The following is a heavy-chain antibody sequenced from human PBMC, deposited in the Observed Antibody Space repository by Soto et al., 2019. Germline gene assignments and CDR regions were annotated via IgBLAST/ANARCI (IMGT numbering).Heavy chain of an antibody. CDR2: IYYSGST. CDR3: ASNPWVYDILTGEPIFYYYYYGMDV. Sequence: PSETLSLTCTVSGGSISSSSYYWGWIRQPPGKGLEWIGSIYYSGSTYYNPSLKSRVTISVDTSKNQFSLKLSSVTAADTAVYYCASNPWVYDILTGEPIFYYYYYGMDVWGQGTTVTVSS. D-gene: IGHD3-9*01. J-gene: IGHJ6*02. CDR1: GGSISSSSYY. V-gene: IGHV4-39*01.